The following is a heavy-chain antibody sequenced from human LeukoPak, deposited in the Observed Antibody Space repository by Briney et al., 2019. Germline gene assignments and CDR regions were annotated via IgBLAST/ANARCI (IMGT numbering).Heavy chain of an antibody. V-gene: IGHV3-23*01. CDR1: GFTFSSYA. CDR3: AKMNRNYYDSSGDYCDY. Sequence: PGGSLRLSCAASGFTFSSYAMTWVRQAPGKGLEWVSATTGSGGSTYYADSVKGRFTISRDNSKNTPYLQMNSLRGEDTAVYYCAKMNRNYYDSSGDYCDYWGQGTLVTVSS. J-gene: IGHJ4*02. CDR2: TTGSGGST. D-gene: IGHD3-22*01.